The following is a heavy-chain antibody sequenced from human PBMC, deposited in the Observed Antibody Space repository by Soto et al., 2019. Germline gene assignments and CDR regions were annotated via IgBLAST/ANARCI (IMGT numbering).Heavy chain of an antibody. CDR1: GYTFASCD. J-gene: IGHJ5*01. D-gene: IGHD2-21*01. CDR3: ARSDGYNFNWLDS. V-gene: IGHV1-8*01. Sequence: QVQLVQSGAEVKTPGASVKVSCKASGYTFASCDINWVRQAPGQGLEWMGWMNPNRGNSGYAQKFQVRLTMTTDTALSIGHIELSSRRNEDTAVYYCARSDGYNFNWLDSWGQGTLVTVSA. CDR2: MNPNRGNS.